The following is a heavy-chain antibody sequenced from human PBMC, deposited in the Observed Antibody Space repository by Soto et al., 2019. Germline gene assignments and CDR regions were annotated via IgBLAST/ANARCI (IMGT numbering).Heavy chain of an antibody. CDR3: ARHGYNYGGGYFDY. Sequence: EVQLVESGGGLVQPGGSLRLSCAASGVTVSSNYMSWVRQAPGKGLEWVSDIYSGGSTYYADSVKSRFTISRDNSKNTLYLQMNSLRAEDTAVYYCARHGYNYGGGYFDYWGQGTLVTVSS. D-gene: IGHD5-18*01. V-gene: IGHV3-66*04. CDR1: GVTVSSNY. CDR2: IYSGGST. J-gene: IGHJ4*02.